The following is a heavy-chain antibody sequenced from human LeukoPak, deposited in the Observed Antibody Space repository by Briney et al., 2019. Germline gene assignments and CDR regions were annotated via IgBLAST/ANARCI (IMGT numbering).Heavy chain of an antibody. J-gene: IGHJ5*02. D-gene: IGHD4-11*01. Sequence: GASVKVSCKASGGTFSSYAISWVRQAPGQGLEWMGGIIPIFGTANYAQKFQGRVTITTDESTSTAYMELSSLRSEDTAVYYCARGTTVTTVRGWFDPWGQGTLVTVSS. CDR2: IIPIFGTA. V-gene: IGHV1-69*05. CDR1: GGTFSSYA. CDR3: ARGTTVTTVRGWFDP.